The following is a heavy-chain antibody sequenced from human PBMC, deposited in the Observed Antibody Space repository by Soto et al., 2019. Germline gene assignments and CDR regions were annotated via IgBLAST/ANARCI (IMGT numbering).Heavy chain of an antibody. J-gene: IGHJ4*02. V-gene: IGHV1-69*02. Sequence: SVKVSCKASGGTFSTYTITWVRQAPGQGLEWMGRIIPIIGIINYAQKFQGRVTITADKFTGTAYMELTRLRSDDTAVYYCARGDYYDIHDYWGQGTLVTVS. D-gene: IGHD3-22*01. CDR3: ARGDYYDIHDY. CDR1: GGTFSTYT. CDR2: IIPIIGII.